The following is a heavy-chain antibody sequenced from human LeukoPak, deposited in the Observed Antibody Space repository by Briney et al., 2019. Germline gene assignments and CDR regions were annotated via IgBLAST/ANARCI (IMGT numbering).Heavy chain of an antibody. CDR1: GGSFSGYY. J-gene: IGHJ6*03. CDR2: INHSGST. Sequence: SETLSPTCAVYGGSFSGYYWSWIRQPPGKGLEWIGEINHSGSTNYNPSLKSRVTISVDTSKNQFSLKLSSVTAADTAVYYCARGPAATVTTNYYYYMDVWGKGTTVTVSS. V-gene: IGHV4-34*01. CDR3: ARGPAATVTTNYYYYMDV. D-gene: IGHD4-17*01.